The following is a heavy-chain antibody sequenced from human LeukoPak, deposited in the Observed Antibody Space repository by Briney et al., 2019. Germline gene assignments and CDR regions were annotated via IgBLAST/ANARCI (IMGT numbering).Heavy chain of an antibody. Sequence: TGGSLRLSCAASGFCFSNFGMHWVRQAPGKGLEWVAVISYDGSNKYFADSVKGRFTISRDNSKNTLYLQMNSLRAEDTAVYYCATQDGYDNSGHYGYWGQGTLVTVSS. V-gene: IGHV3-30*03. J-gene: IGHJ4*02. CDR1: GFCFSNFG. CDR2: ISYDGSNK. D-gene: IGHD3-22*01. CDR3: ATQDGYDNSGHYGY.